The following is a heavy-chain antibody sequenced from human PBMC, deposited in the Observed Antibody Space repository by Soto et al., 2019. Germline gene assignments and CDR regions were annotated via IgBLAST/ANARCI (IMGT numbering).Heavy chain of an antibody. V-gene: IGHV4-34*02. CDR1: GGSFSGNY. CDR2: IDASGRT. CDR3: ARGRDGGGAP. Sequence: QVQLQQWGAGLLKPSETLSLTCGVYGGSFSGNYWCWIRQPPGEGLEWIGEIDASGRTNYSPSLKSRATISADTSKNQFSLKLSSVIAADTAVYYWARGRDGGGAPWGQGTLVTVSS. J-gene: IGHJ5*02. D-gene: IGHD4-17*01.